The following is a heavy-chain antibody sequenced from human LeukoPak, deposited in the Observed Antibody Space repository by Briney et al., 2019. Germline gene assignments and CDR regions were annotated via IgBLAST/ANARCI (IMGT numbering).Heavy chain of an antibody. CDR2: IYYSGST. V-gene: IGHV4-59*01. CDR3: ARDRRGYSYGGDWYYFDY. D-gene: IGHD5-18*01. J-gene: IGHJ4*02. CDR1: GGSISSYY. Sequence: SETLSLTCTVSGGSISSYYWSWIRQPPGKGLEWIGYIYYSGSTNYNPSLKSRVTISVDTSKNQFSLKLSSVTAADTAVYSCARDRRGYSYGGDWYYFDYWGQGTLVTVSS.